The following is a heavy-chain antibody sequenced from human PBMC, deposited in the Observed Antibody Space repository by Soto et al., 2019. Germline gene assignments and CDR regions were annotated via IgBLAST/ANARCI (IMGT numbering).Heavy chain of an antibody. CDR1: GGSISSGDYY. Sequence: TLSLTCTVPGGSISSGDYYWSWIRQHPGKGLEWIGHIYNSGSTYYNPSLKSRVTISVDTSKNHFSLKLSSVTAADTAVYYCARVYGDYLDYWGQGTLVTVSS. V-gene: IGHV4-31*03. CDR2: IYNSGST. J-gene: IGHJ4*02. CDR3: ARVYGDYLDY. D-gene: IGHD4-17*01.